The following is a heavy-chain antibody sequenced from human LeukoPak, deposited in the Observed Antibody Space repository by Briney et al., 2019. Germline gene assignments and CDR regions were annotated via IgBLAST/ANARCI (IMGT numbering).Heavy chain of an antibody. CDR1: GGSISSSSYY. CDR3: ALRYGDYVRGAFDI. J-gene: IGHJ3*02. D-gene: IGHD4-17*01. CDR2: IYYSGST. Sequence: SETLSLTCTVSGGSISSSSYYWGWIRQPPGKGLEWIGSIYYSGSTYYDPSLKSRVTISVDTSKNQFSLKLSSVTAADTAVYYCALRYGDYVRGAFDIWGQGTMVTVSS. V-gene: IGHV4-39*07.